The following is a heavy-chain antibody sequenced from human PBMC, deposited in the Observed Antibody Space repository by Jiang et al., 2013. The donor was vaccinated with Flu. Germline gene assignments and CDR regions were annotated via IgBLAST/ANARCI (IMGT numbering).Heavy chain of an antibody. CDR3: AGTVGATQGIHY. J-gene: IGHJ4*02. V-gene: IGHV5-10-1*01. Sequence: SLRISCKGSGYSFTSYWISWVRQMPGKGLEWMGGLILVTLIPTTARPSKVHVTISADKSISTAYLQWSSLKASDTAMYYCAGTVGATQGIHYWGQGTLVTVSS. CDR2: LILVTLIP. D-gene: IGHD1-26*01. CDR1: GYSFTSYW.